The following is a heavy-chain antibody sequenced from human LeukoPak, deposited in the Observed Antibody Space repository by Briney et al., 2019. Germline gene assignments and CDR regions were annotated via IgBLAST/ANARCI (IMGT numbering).Heavy chain of an antibody. D-gene: IGHD3-10*01. Sequence: PSETLSLTCTVSGYSISSGYYWGWIRQPPGKGLEWIGSIYHSGRTFYNPSLKSRVTISVDTSKNQFSLKLSSVTAADTAVYYCARVEEGYGSGRRENYYYYMDVWGKGTTVTISS. CDR1: GYSISSGYY. CDR2: IYHSGRT. V-gene: IGHV4-38-2*02. J-gene: IGHJ6*03. CDR3: ARVEEGYGSGRRENYYYYMDV.